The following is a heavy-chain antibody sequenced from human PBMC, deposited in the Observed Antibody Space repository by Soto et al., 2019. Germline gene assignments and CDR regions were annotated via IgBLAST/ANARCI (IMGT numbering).Heavy chain of an antibody. CDR1: GFTFSSYW. CDR2: INSGGS. J-gene: IGHJ4*02. Sequence: GGSLRLSCAASGFTFSSYWMNWVRQAPGKGLVFVSGINSGGSVYADSAKGRFTISRDPAKNTLYLDMNSLRVEDTAVYYCARGHGRLEPVYWGQGALVTVSS. D-gene: IGHD1-1*01. V-gene: IGHV3-74*03. CDR3: ARGHGRLEPVY.